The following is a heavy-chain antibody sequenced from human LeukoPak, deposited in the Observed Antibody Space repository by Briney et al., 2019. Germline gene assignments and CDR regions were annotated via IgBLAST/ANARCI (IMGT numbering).Heavy chain of an antibody. CDR2: ISASGGTT. Sequence: GGSLRLSCAASGFTFSSYAMSWVRQAPGKGLEWVSAISASGGTTYYADSVKGRFTISRDNSKNTLYLQMSGLRAEDTAVYYCAKGFDFDWLFFFDYWGQGTLVTVSS. D-gene: IGHD3-9*01. V-gene: IGHV3-23*01. J-gene: IGHJ4*02. CDR3: AKGFDFDWLFFFDY. CDR1: GFTFSSYA.